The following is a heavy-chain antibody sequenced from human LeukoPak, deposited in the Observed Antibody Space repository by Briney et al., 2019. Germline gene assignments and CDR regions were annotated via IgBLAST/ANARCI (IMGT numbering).Heavy chain of an antibody. D-gene: IGHD3-22*01. V-gene: IGHV3-21*01. J-gene: IGHJ4*02. CDR3: ARDHGVITMMNGGDY. CDR1: GFTFSSYS. CDR2: ISSSSSSI. Sequence: PGGSLRLSCAASGFTFSSYSINWVRQATGKGLEWVSSISSSSSSIYYADSVKGRFTISRDNAKNSLYLQMNSLRAEDTAVYYCARDHGVITMMNGGDYWGQGTLVTVSS.